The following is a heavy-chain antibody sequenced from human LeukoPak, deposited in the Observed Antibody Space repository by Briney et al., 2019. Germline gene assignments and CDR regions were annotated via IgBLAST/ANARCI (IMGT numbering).Heavy chain of an antibody. Sequence: GRSLRLSCAASGFTFSIYSMNWVRQAPGKGLEWVSYISTSSSTIYYADSVKGRFTISRDNSKNTLYLQMNSLRGEDTAVYYCATAKAGYDAFDIWGQGTMVTVSS. J-gene: IGHJ3*02. D-gene: IGHD2-2*03. CDR2: ISTSSSTI. CDR3: ATAKAGYDAFDI. CDR1: GFTFSIYS. V-gene: IGHV3-48*01.